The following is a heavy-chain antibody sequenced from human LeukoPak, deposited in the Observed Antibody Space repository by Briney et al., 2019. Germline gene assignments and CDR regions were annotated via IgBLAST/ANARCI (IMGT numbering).Heavy chain of an antibody. D-gene: IGHD6-13*01. CDR2: ISAYNGNT. J-gene: IGHJ5*02. CDR3: ARDDIAAAGPNWFDP. V-gene: IGHV1-18*01. Sequence: ASVKVSCKACGYTFTSYGIRWVRQAPGQGLEWMGWISAYNGNTNYAQKLQGRVTMTTDTSTSTAYMELRSLRSDDTAVYYCARDDIAAAGPNWFDPWGQGTLVTVSS. CDR1: GYTFTSYG.